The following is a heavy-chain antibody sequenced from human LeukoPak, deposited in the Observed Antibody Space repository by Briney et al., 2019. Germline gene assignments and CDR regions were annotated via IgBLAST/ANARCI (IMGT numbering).Heavy chain of an antibody. D-gene: IGHD3-10*01. J-gene: IGHJ4*02. Sequence: GRSLRLSCAASGFTFSSYGMHWVRQAPGKGLEWVAVIWYDGSNKYYADSVKGRFTISRDNSKNTLYLQMNSLRAEDTAVYYCARDRKRFGDYFDYWGQGTLVTVSS. CDR3: ARDRKRFGDYFDY. CDR1: GFTFSSYG. CDR2: IWYDGSNK. V-gene: IGHV3-33*01.